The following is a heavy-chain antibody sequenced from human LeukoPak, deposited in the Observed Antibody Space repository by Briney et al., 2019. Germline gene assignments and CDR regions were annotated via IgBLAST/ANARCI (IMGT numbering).Heavy chain of an antibody. CDR3: ARDRVPGRY. V-gene: IGHV4-61*01. CDR2: IYYTGST. J-gene: IGHJ4*02. CDR1: GGSVTSGTYF. D-gene: IGHD2-2*01. Sequence: LSESLPLTCTVSGGSVTSGTYFWSWIRQPPGKGLEWIGSIYYTGSTDYDPSLKSRVTISADMSKNQFSLKLTSVTAADTAVYYCARDRVPGRYWGQGTLVTVSS.